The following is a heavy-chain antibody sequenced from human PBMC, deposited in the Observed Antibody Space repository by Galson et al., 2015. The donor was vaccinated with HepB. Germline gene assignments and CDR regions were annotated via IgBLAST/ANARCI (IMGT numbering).Heavy chain of an antibody. CDR1: GYTFTGYY. Sequence: SVKVSCKASGYTFTGYYMHWVRQAPGQGLEWMGWINPNSGGTNYAQKFQGRVTMTRDTSISTAYMELSRLRSDDTAVYYCARVNTIFGVVNSYYFDYWGQGTLVAVSS. V-gene: IGHV1-2*02. CDR3: ARVNTIFGVVNSYYFDY. J-gene: IGHJ4*02. D-gene: IGHD3-3*01. CDR2: INPNSGGT.